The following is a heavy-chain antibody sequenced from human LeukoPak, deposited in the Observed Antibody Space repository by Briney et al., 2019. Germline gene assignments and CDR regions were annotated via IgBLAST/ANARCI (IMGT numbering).Heavy chain of an antibody. CDR1: GYTFSSYG. Sequence: ASVKVSCKASGYTFSSYGISWVRQAPGQGLEWMGWISAYNGNTKYAQKLQGRVTMTTDTSPSTAYMELRSLRSDDTAVYYCARGFPPRIYYDSSGYYSYYFDYWGQGTLVTVSS. D-gene: IGHD3-22*01. CDR2: ISAYNGNT. CDR3: ARGFPPRIYYDSSGYYSYYFDY. V-gene: IGHV1-18*01. J-gene: IGHJ4*02.